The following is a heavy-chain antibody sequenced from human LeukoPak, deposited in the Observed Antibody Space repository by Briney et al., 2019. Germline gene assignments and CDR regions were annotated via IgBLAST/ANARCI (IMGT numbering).Heavy chain of an antibody. CDR1: GFTFSSYS. V-gene: IGHV3-48*01. D-gene: IGHD2-8*01. CDR2: ISSSSSTI. Sequence: GGSLRLSCAASGFTFSSYSMNWVRQAPGKGLEWVSYISSSSSTIYYADSVKGRFTISRDNAKNSLYLQMNSLRAEDTAVYYCVSLDRTNGVCYGFDPWGQGTLVTVSS. CDR3: VSLDRTNGVCYGFDP. J-gene: IGHJ5*02.